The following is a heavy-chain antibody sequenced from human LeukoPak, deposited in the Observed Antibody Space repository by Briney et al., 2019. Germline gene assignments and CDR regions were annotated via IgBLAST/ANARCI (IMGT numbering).Heavy chain of an antibody. CDR1: GGSISSGGYY. J-gene: IGHJ4*02. CDR2: IYYSGST. Sequence: SETLSLTCTVSGGSISSGGYYWRWIRQHPGKGLEWIGYIYYSGSTYYNPSLKSRVTISVDTSKNQFSLKLSSVTAADTAVYYCARVRVTELPFDYWGQGTLVTVSS. V-gene: IGHV4-31*03. D-gene: IGHD3-10*01. CDR3: ARVRVTELPFDY.